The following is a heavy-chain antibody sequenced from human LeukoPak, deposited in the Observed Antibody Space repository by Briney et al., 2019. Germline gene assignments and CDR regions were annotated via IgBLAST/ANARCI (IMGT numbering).Heavy chain of an antibody. D-gene: IGHD1-26*01. CDR2: ISGSGGST. Sequence: GGSLRLSCAASGFTFGSYGMSWVRQAPGKGLEWVSGISGSGGSTYYADSVKGRFTISRDNSQSTLYLQMNSLRAEDTAVYYCAKARGSYSFDFWGQGTLVTVSS. V-gene: IGHV3-23*01. CDR1: GFTFGSYG. CDR3: AKARGSYSFDF. J-gene: IGHJ4*02.